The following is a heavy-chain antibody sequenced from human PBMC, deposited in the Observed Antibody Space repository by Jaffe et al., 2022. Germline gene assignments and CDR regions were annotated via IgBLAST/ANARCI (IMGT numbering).Heavy chain of an antibody. CDR2: IYHSGST. CDR3: ARECRDIVVVPAAIGYYYYYYMDV. CDR1: GYSISSGYY. J-gene: IGHJ6*03. D-gene: IGHD2-2*01. Sequence: QVQLQESGPGLVKPSETLSLTCAVSGYSISSGYYWGWIRQPPGKGLEWIGSIYHSGSTYYNPSLKSRVTISVDTSKNQFSLKLSSVTAADTAVYYCARECRDIVVVPAAIGYYYYYYMDVWGKGTTVTVSS. V-gene: IGHV4-38-2*02.